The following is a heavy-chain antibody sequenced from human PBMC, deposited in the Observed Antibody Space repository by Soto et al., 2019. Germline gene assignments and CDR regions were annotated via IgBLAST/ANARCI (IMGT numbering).Heavy chain of an antibody. CDR3: ARDLCGYCGLAGYRLDV. V-gene: IGHV4-59*01. Sequence: SETLSLTCTVSGGSISGYYWSWIRQPPGKGLEWIGYMYNTGSTFYNPSFKSRVTISVDTSKNQFSLKLNSLTAADTAVYYCARDLCGYCGLAGYRLDVWGQGPTVTVSS. CDR2: MYNTGST. J-gene: IGHJ6*02. D-gene: IGHD2-21*01. CDR1: GGSISGYY.